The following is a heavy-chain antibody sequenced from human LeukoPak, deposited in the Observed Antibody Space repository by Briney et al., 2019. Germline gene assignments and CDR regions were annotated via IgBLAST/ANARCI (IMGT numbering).Heavy chain of an antibody. Sequence: ASVKVSCKASGYTFTSYDINWVRQATGQGLEWMGWMNPNSGSTGYAQKFQGRVTMTRNTSISTAYMELSSLRSEDTAVYYCARNPPRTYYDILTGYISGDGMDVWGQGTTVTVSS. J-gene: IGHJ6*02. V-gene: IGHV1-8*01. CDR1: GYTFTSYD. D-gene: IGHD3-9*01. CDR3: ARNPPRTYYDILTGYISGDGMDV. CDR2: MNPNSGST.